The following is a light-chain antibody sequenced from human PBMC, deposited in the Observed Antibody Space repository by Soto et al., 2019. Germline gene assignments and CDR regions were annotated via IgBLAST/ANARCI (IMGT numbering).Light chain of an antibody. V-gene: IGLV2-14*01. CDR1: SSDVGIYNY. J-gene: IGLJ1*01. CDR2: EVT. Sequence: QSALTQPASVSGSPGQSIAISCTGSSSDVGIYNYVSWYQQHPGKVPKLIIYEVTKRPSGVSNRFSGSKSGNTASLTISGLQAEDEDDYYCSSYTTSSTRVFGTGTKVTVL. CDR3: SSYTTSSTRV.